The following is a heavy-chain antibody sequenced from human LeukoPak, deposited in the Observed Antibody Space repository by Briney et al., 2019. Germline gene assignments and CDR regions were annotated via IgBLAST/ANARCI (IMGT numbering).Heavy chain of an antibody. CDR3: ARVGCSSANCHRRNAFDI. V-gene: IGHV4-59*02. Sequence: SETLSLICTVSGGSVTNYYWSWIRQPPGKGLEWIGYVYYSGSTNYNPSLKSRVTISVDTSKNQFSLNLTSVTAGDTAVYYCARVGCSSANCHRRNAFDIWGQGTMVTVSS. CDR2: VYYSGST. D-gene: IGHD2-2*02. CDR1: GGSVTNYY. J-gene: IGHJ3*02.